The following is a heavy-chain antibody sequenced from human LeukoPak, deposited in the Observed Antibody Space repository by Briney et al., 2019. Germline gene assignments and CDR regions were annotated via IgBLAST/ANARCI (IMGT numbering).Heavy chain of an antibody. J-gene: IGHJ4*02. CDR3: ARGGADFWSGYYN. CDR1: GYTFTSYG. Sequence: ASVKVSCTASGYTFTSYGISLVRQASGPGIEWMGWISAYNGNTNYAQKLQGRVTRTTDTSTSTAYMELRRLRSDDTAVYYCARGGADFWSGYYNWGQGTLVTVSS. V-gene: IGHV1-18*01. D-gene: IGHD3-3*01. CDR2: ISAYNGNT.